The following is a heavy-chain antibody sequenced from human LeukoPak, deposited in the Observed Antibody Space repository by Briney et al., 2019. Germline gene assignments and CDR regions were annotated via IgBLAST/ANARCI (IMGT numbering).Heavy chain of an antibody. CDR1: GFTFSSYW. Sequence: GGSLRLSCAASGFTFSSYWMHWVRQAPGKGLVWVSRINTDGSSTSYADSVKGRFTISRDNAKNTLYLQMNSLRAEDTAVYYCARGPHGYYDSSGYPYWGQGTLVTVSS. J-gene: IGHJ4*02. CDR2: INTDGSST. V-gene: IGHV3-74*01. D-gene: IGHD3-22*01. CDR3: ARGPHGYYDSSGYPY.